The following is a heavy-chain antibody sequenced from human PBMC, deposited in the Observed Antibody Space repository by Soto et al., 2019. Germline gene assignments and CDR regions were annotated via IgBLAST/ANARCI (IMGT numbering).Heavy chain of an antibody. D-gene: IGHD1-26*01. CDR2: IWYDGSNK. J-gene: IGHJ3*02. CDR3: ARSGATSAFDI. V-gene: IGHV3-33*01. Sequence: PGGSLRLSCAASGFTFSSYGMHWVRQAPGKGLEWVAVIWYDGSNKYYADSVKGRFTISRDNSKNTLYLQMNSLRAEDTAVYYCARSGATSAFDIWGQGTMVTVSS. CDR1: GFTFSSYG.